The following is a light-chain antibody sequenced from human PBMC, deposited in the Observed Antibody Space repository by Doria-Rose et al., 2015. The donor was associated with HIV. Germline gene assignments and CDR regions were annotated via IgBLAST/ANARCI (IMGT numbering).Light chain of an antibody. Sequence: DIVLTQSPGTLSLSPGERATLSCRASQSFSSTYLAWCQQKPGQAPSLLIYDGSTRATGIPDRFSASGSGTDFTLTINRLEPEDFALYYCHQYGSSWTFGQETKVEI. CDR3: HQYGSSWT. V-gene: IGKV3-20*01. CDR1: QSFSSTY. CDR2: DGS. J-gene: IGKJ1*01.